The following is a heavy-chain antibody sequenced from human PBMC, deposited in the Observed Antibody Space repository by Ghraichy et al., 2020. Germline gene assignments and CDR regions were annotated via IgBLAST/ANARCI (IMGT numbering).Heavy chain of an antibody. CDR1: GGSISSGDYY. J-gene: IGHJ6*02. Sequence: SETLSLTCTVSGGSISSGDYYWSWIRQSPGKGLEWIGHIYYSGSVFYNPSLMSRLTISVDTSKNQFSLNLSSVTAADTAVYYCARDPGRYDILTGYHNFGMDVWGQGTTVTVSS. V-gene: IGHV4-30-4*01. CDR2: IYYSGSV. CDR3: ARDPGRYDILTGYHNFGMDV. D-gene: IGHD3-9*01.